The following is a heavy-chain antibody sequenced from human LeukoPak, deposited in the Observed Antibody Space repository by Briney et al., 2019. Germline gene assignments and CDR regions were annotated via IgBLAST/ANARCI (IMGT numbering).Heavy chain of an antibody. CDR3: ARGPMDSSGWILYYYYYGMDV. V-gene: IGHV1-46*01. D-gene: IGHD6-19*01. Sequence: ASVKVSCKASGYTFTSYYMHWVRQVPGQGLEWMGIINPSGGSTSYAQKFQGRVTMTRDTSTSTVYMELSSLRSEDTAVYYCARGPMDSSGWILYYYYYGMDVWGQGTTVTVSS. CDR1: GYTFTSYY. J-gene: IGHJ6*02. CDR2: INPSGGST.